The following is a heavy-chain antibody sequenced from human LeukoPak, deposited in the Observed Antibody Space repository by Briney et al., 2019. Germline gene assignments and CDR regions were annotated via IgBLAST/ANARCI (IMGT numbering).Heavy chain of an antibody. CDR2: INPNSGGT. CDR3: ARGSGGYMEV. J-gene: IGHJ6*03. V-gene: IGHV1-2*02. Sequence: GASVKVSCKASGYAFTGYYMHWVRQAPGQGLELMGWINPNSGGTNYAQKFQGRVTMTRDTSISTAYMELNRLRSEDTAVYYCARGSGGYMEVWGKGTTVTVSS. CDR1: GYAFTGYY. D-gene: IGHD1-26*01.